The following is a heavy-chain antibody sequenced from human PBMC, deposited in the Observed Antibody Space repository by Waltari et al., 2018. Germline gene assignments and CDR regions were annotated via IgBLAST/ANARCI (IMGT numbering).Heavy chain of an antibody. Sequence: EVQLVESGGGLVQPGGSLRLSCAASGFTFSKAGMCWVRQAPGKGLEWVASIKPDGIEKTYVDSVKGRFTISRDNDENSLYLQMNSLRAEDTGVYYCARHINYARDYWGHGTLVTVSS. J-gene: IGHJ4*01. CDR3: ARHINYARDY. CDR1: GFTFSKAG. D-gene: IGHD1-7*01. V-gene: IGHV3-7*01. CDR2: IKPDGIEK.